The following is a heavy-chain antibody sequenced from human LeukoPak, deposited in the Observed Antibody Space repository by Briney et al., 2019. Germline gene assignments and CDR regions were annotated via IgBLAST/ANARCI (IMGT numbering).Heavy chain of an antibody. D-gene: IGHD3-9*01. J-gene: IGHJ4*02. Sequence: AGGSLRLSCAASGFIFRSYEMNWVRQAPGKGLECVSYISSSGSTIYYADSVKGRFTLSRDNAKNSLYLQMNSLRAEDTALYYCARSLHYDILTGTDYWGQGTLVTVSS. CDR1: GFIFRSYE. V-gene: IGHV3-48*03. CDR3: ARSLHYDILTGTDY. CDR2: ISSSGSTI.